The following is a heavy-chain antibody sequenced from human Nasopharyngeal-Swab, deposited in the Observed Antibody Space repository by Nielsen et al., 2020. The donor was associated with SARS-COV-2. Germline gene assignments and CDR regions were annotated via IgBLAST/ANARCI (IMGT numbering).Heavy chain of an antibody. CDR3: AILVDTLPLDV. V-gene: IGHV4-39*01. Sequence: SETLSLTCTISGGSIRNSNYYWGWIRQPPGKGLEWLGSIYYTGITYSNPSLKSRVTISEDTSKNQFSLKLSSVTAADMAVYYCAILVDTLPLDVWGQGTTVTVSS. J-gene: IGHJ6*02. CDR1: GGSIRNSNYY. D-gene: IGHD5-18*01. CDR2: IYYTGIT.